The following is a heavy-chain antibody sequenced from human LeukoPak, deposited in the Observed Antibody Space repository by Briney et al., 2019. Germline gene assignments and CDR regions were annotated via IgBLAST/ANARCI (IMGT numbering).Heavy chain of an antibody. CDR1: GYSFTSYW. CDR2: IYPGDSDT. D-gene: IGHD6-13*01. CDR3: ARHLGTHAFAEQQLVDY. Sequence: GESLKISCKGSGYSFTSYWIGWVRQMPGKGLEWMGIIYPGDSDTRYSPSFQGQVTISADKSISTAYLQWSSLKASDTAMYYCARHLGTHAFAEQQLVDYWGQGTLVTVSS. V-gene: IGHV5-51*01. J-gene: IGHJ4*02.